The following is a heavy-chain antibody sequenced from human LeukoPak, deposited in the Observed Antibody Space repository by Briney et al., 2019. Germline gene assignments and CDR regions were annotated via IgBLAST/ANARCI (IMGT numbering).Heavy chain of an antibody. J-gene: IGHJ4*02. CDR3: ATSLTPKYYYDSSGYSLDY. D-gene: IGHD3-22*01. Sequence: GESLKISCKGSGYSFTSYWTGWVRQMPGKGLEWMGIIYPGDSDTRYSPSFQGQVTISADKSISTAYLQWSSLKASDTAMYYCATSLTPKYYYDSSGYSLDYWGQGTLVTVSS. CDR2: IYPGDSDT. V-gene: IGHV5-51*01. CDR1: GYSFTSYW.